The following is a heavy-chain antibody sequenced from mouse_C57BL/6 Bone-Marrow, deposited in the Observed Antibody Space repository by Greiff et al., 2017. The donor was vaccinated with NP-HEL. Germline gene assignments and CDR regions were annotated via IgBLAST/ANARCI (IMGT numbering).Heavy chain of an antibody. J-gene: IGHJ3*01. Sequence: QVQLQQSGAELVRPGASVTLSCKASGYTFTDYEMHWVKQTPVHGLEWIGAIDPETGGTAYNQKFKGKAILTAVKSSSTAYMELRSLTSEDSAVYYCTRRNPFAYWGQGTLVTVSA. V-gene: IGHV1-15*01. CDR3: TRRNPFAY. CDR2: IDPETGGT. CDR1: GYTFTDYE.